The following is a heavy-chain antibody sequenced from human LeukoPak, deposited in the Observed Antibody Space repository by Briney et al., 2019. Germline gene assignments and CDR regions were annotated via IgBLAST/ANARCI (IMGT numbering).Heavy chain of an antibody. V-gene: IGHV4-39*01. D-gene: IGHD3-22*01. CDR2: IYYSGST. CDR1: GGSISSSSSY. CDR3: ARITYYYDSSGYYGSYYFDY. J-gene: IGHJ4*02. Sequence: SETLSLTCTVSGGSISSSSSYWAWIRQPPGKGLEWIGSIYYSGSTYYNPSLKSRVTISVDTSKNQFSLKLSSVTAADTAVYYCARITYYYDSSGYYGSYYFDYWGQGTLVTVSS.